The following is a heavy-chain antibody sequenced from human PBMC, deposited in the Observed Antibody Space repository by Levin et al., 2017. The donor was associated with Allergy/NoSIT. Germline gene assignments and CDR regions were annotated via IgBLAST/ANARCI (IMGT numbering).Heavy chain of an antibody. CDR3: AREIMSKGNYGMDV. J-gene: IGHJ6*02. D-gene: IGHD3-16*01. V-gene: IGHV3-30*04. CDR2: ISYEGSHQ. CDR1: GFTFGTSP. Sequence: GSLRLSCAASGFTFGTSPMHWVRQAPGKGLDWVAIISYEGSHQFYADSVKGRFTISRDNSNNTLYLHMNSLRAEDTAIYYCAREIMSKGNYGMDVWGQGTTVTVSS.